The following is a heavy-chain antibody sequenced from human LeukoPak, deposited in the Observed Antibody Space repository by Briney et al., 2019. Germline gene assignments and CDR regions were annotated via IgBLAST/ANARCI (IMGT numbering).Heavy chain of an antibody. CDR2: IYYSGST. Sequence: SETLSLTCTVSGGSISSGGYYWSWIRQHPGKGLEWIGYIYYSGSTYYNPSLKSRVTISVDTSKNQFSLKLSSVTAADTAVYYCARDYPEGIQLDWGQGTLVTVSS. D-gene: IGHD5-18*01. V-gene: IGHV4-31*03. CDR3: ARDYPEGIQLD. J-gene: IGHJ4*02. CDR1: GGSISSGGYY.